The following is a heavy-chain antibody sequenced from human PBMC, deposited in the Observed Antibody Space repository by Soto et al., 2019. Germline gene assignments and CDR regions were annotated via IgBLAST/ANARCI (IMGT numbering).Heavy chain of an antibody. CDR1: GGSISSSSYY. Sequence: SETLSLTCTVSGGSISSSSYYWGWIRQPPGKGLEWIGSIYYSGSTYYNPSLKSRVTISVDTSKNQFSLKLSSVTAADTAVYYCARQPRILTGYSGHFDYWVQGTQVTVSA. V-gene: IGHV4-39*01. CDR3: ARQPRILTGYSGHFDY. CDR2: IYYSGST. D-gene: IGHD3-9*01. J-gene: IGHJ4*02.